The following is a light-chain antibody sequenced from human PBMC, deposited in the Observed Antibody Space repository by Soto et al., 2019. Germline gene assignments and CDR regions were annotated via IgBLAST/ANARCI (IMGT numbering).Light chain of an antibody. CDR3: AAWDDSLSGYV. Sequence: QSLLNQPSGASLTPGQRVTISCSGSSSNIGSNYVYCYQHLPGTAPKLLIYSNNQRPSGVPDRFSGSKSGTSASLAISGLRSEDEADYYCAAWDDSLSGYVFGTGTKVTVL. J-gene: IGLJ1*01. CDR2: SNN. CDR1: SSNIGSNY. V-gene: IGLV1-47*02.